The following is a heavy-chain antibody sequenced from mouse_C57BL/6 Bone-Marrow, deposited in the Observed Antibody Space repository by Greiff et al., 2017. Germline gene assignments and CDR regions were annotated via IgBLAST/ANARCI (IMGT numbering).Heavy chain of an antibody. CDR2: IHPSDSDT. J-gene: IGHJ3*01. CDR3: AIADGYPPWFAC. D-gene: IGHD2-3*01. CDR1: GYTFTSYW. V-gene: IGHV1-74*01. Sequence: QVQLQQPGAELVKPGASVQVSCKASGYTFTSYWMHWVKQRPGQGLEWIGRIHPSDSDTNYNQKFKGKATLTVDKSSSPASMQLSSLTSADSAVYYCAIADGYPPWFACWDQGTLVTVSA.